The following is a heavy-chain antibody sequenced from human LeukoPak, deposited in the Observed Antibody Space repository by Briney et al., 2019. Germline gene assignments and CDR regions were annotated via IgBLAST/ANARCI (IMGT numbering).Heavy chain of an antibody. J-gene: IGHJ4*02. CDR3: AKGSTSGYDLFDY. CDR2: FYSGGPT. V-gene: IGHV3-53*01. D-gene: IGHD5-12*01. Sequence: GGSLRLSCAASGFTVSSNYMSWVRQAPGKGLEWVSVFYSGGPTFYADSVKGRFTISRDNSKNTLYLQMNSLRAEDTAVYYCAKGSTSGYDLFDYWGQGTLVTVSS. CDR1: GFTVSSNY.